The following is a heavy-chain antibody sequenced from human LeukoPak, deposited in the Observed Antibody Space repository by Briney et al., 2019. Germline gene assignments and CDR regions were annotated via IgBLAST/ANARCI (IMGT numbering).Heavy chain of an antibody. CDR2: ISYDGSNK. V-gene: IGHV3-30-3*01. CDR3: ARDTYRFFDL. CDR1: GFTFSSYA. Sequence: GGSLRLSCAASGFTFSSYAMHWVRQAPGKGLEWVAVISYDGSNKYYADSVKGRFTISRDNAKNSLYLQMNSLRPEDTAVYYCARDTYRFFDLWGRGTLVTVSS. J-gene: IGHJ2*01.